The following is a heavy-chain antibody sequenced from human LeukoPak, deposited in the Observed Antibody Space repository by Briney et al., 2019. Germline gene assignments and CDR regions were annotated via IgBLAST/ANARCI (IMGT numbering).Heavy chain of an antibody. D-gene: IGHD2-15*01. CDR3: VRGYSFGPYGMDV. CDR2: ISDSGGST. V-gene: IGHV3-64D*09. J-gene: IGHJ6*02. CDR1: GFTLRSYW. Sequence: GGSLRLSCAASGFTLRSYWMSWVRQAPGKGLEYVSAISDSGGSTYYADSVKGRFTISRDNSKNTLYLQMSSLRAEDTAMYFCVRGYSFGPYGMDVWGQGTTVTVSS.